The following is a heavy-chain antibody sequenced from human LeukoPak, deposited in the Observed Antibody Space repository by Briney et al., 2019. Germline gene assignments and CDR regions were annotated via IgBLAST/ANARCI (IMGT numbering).Heavy chain of an antibody. D-gene: IGHD6-13*01. CDR1: GFNFRYFW. CDR2: INHDGRET. J-gene: IGHJ2*01. CDR3: AKGYIIAGRQWYLDL. Sequence: GGSLRLSCLGSGFNFRYFWMSWIRQAPGKGLEWVANINHDGRETYYADSVKGRFIISRDNAKDSLYLQMNSLRAEDAAVYYCAKGYIIAGRQWYLDLWGRGTLVGVSS. V-gene: IGHV3-7*01.